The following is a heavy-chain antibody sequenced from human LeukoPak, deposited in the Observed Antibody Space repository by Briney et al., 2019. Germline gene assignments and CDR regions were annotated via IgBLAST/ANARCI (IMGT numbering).Heavy chain of an antibody. CDR1: GGSISSYY. Sequence: PSETLSLTCAVSGGSISSYYWSWIRQPPGKGLEWIGSIYYSGSTYYNPSLKSRVTISVDTSKNQFSLKLSSVTAADTAVYYCARKIAVRKYYFDYWGQGTLVTVSS. CDR2: IYYSGST. CDR3: ARKIAVRKYYFDY. J-gene: IGHJ4*02. D-gene: IGHD6-19*01. V-gene: IGHV4-39*07.